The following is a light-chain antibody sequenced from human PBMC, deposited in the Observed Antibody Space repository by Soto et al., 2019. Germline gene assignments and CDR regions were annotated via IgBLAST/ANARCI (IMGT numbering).Light chain of an antibody. CDR3: SSYTSSSRVV. J-gene: IGLJ2*01. V-gene: IGLV2-14*01. CDR2: EVS. Sequence: QSALTQPASVSGSPGQSITISCTGTTSDVGGYRYVSWYQQHPGKAPELMIYEVSNRPSGVSNRFSGSKSGNTASLTISGLQAEGEADYYCSSYTSSSRVVFGGGTKVTVL. CDR1: TSDVGGYRY.